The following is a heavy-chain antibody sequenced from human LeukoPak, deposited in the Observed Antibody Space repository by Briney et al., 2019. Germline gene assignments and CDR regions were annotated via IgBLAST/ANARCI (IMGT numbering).Heavy chain of an antibody. CDR2: MNPNSGNT. D-gene: IGHD3-10*01. J-gene: IGHJ3*02. Sequence: ASVKVSCKASGYTFTSYDINWVRQATRQGLEWMGWMNPNSGNTGYAQKFQGRVTITRNTSISTAYMELSSLRSEDTAVYYCARAPRHGFGSALDIWGQGTMVTVSS. V-gene: IGHV1-8*03. CDR1: GYTFTSYD. CDR3: ARAPRHGFGSALDI.